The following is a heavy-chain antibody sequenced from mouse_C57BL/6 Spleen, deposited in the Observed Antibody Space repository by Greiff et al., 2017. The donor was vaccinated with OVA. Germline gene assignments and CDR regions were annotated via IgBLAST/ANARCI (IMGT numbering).Heavy chain of an antibody. CDR1: GYTFTDYE. CDR3: TRDYGSSYVYFDV. V-gene: IGHV1-15*01. J-gene: IGHJ1*03. CDR2: IDPETGGT. Sequence: QVQLKQSGAELVRPGASVTLSCKASGYTFTDYEMHWVKQTPVHGLEWIGAIDPETGGTAYNQKFKGKAILTADKSSSTAYMELRSLTSEDSAVYYCTRDYGSSYVYFDVWGTGTTVTVSS. D-gene: IGHD1-1*01.